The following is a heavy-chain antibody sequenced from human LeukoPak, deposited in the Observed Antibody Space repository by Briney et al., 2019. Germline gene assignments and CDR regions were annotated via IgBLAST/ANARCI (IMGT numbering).Heavy chain of an antibody. CDR1: GYTFTSYG. Sequence: ASVKVSCRASGYTFTSYGISWVRQAPGQGLEWMGWNSAYNGNTNYAQKLQGRVTMTTDTSTSTAYMELRGLRSDDTAVYYCARQTRLICSSTSCFDFDYWGQGTLVTVSS. CDR3: ARQTRLICSSTSCFDFDY. V-gene: IGHV1-18*01. CDR2: NSAYNGNT. J-gene: IGHJ4*02. D-gene: IGHD2-2*01.